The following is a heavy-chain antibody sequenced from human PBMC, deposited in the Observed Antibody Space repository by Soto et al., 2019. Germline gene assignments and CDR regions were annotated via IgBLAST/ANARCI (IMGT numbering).Heavy chain of an antibody. J-gene: IGHJ6*02. CDR2: IYYSGST. CDR1: GGSISSYY. V-gene: IGHV4-59*01. D-gene: IGHD1-26*01. CDR3: ESGRGSYYDYYYYGMDV. Sequence: SETLSLTCTVSGGSISSYYWSWIRQPPGKGLEWIGYIYYSGSTNYNPSLKSRVTISVDTSKNQFSLKLSSVTAADTAVYYCESGRGSYYDYYYYGMDVWGQGTTVTVSS.